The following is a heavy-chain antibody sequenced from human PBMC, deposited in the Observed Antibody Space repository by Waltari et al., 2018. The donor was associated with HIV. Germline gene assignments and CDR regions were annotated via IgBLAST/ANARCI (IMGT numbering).Heavy chain of an antibody. Sequence: QVQLQESGPGLVRPSGTLSLTCAVSNGSITSNNWWSWVRQPPGKGLEWLGEMYHSGSTNYNPSLRSRVTISIDKSKNQFSLKLSSVTAADTAVYYCARVVIGSGRRPAFDYWGQGILVTVSS. V-gene: IGHV4-4*02. J-gene: IGHJ4*02. CDR3: ARVVIGSGRRPAFDY. CDR1: NGSITSNNW. D-gene: IGHD6-19*01. CDR2: MYHSGST.